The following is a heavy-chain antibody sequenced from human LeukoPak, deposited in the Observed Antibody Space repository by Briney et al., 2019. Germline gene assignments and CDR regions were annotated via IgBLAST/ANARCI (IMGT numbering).Heavy chain of an antibody. CDR3: AKEKNGYGFNGLDY. V-gene: IGHV3-23*01. J-gene: IGHJ4*02. D-gene: IGHD5-18*01. CDR2: ITGNADNT. CDR1: GFTFSTYA. Sequence: PGGSLRLSCAASGFTFSTYAMNWVREGPGKGLEWVTSITGNADNTYYANSVKGRFTISRDNSKNTLYLQMNSLSAAETAVYYCAKEKNGYGFNGLDYWGQGTLVTVSS.